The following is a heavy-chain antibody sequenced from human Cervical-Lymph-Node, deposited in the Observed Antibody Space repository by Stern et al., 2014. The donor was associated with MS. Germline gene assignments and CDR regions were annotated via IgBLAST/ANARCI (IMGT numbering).Heavy chain of an antibody. CDR1: GYTFTDYA. J-gene: IGHJ5*02. CDR2: INTDSGNT. Sequence: QVQLVQSGAEVKKLGASVKISCKASGYTFTDYAINWVRQAPGQRLEWMGWINTDSGNTKNSPKFQGRVTITMDASASTAYMELTSLISEDATVYYCARAMTTGGTVSYWFDLWGQGTLVTVSS. V-gene: IGHV1-3*04. D-gene: IGHD1-26*01. CDR3: ARAMTTGGTVSYWFDL.